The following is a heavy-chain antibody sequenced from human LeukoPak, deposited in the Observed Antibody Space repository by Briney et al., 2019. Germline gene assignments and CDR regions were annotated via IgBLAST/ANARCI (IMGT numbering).Heavy chain of an antibody. V-gene: IGHV3-7*01. D-gene: IGHD1-14*01. CDR1: GFTFSSYW. Sequence: GGSLRLSCAASGFTFSSYWMSWVRQAPGKGLEWVANIKQDGSEKYYVDSVKGRFTISRDNAKNSLYLQMNSLRAEDTAVYYCARDTGVRPRVAHFDFWGQGTLVTVSS. CDR2: IKQDGSEK. J-gene: IGHJ4*02. CDR3: ARDTGVRPRVAHFDF.